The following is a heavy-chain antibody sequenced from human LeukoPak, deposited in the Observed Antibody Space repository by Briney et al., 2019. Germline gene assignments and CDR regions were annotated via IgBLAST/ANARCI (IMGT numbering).Heavy chain of an antibody. Sequence: GGSLRLSCAASGLTFSTYSMNWVRQAPGKGLEWVSSISSTSSYIYYADSVKGRFTISRDNAKNSLYLQMNGLRAEDTAVYYCARGTNGVWDYWGQGTLVTVSS. V-gene: IGHV3-21*01. J-gene: IGHJ4*02. CDR2: ISSTSSYI. CDR3: ARGTNGVWDY. CDR1: GLTFSTYS. D-gene: IGHD2-8*01.